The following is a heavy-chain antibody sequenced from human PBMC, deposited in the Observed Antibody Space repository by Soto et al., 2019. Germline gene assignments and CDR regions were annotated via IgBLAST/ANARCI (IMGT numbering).Heavy chain of an antibody. CDR1: GDSISSGNYY. V-gene: IGHV4-31*03. CDR3: GRSRGVYYYYMDV. CDR2: IHYGGST. Sequence: QVQLQESGPGLVRHSQTLSLTCTVSGDSISSGNYYWSWIRQHPGKGLEWIGYIHYGGSTYNNPSLKSRVIISEDAPKNPFSLKLTSVTAADTAVYYCGRSRGVYYYYMDVWGKGTTVTVSS. D-gene: IGHD1-26*01. J-gene: IGHJ6*03.